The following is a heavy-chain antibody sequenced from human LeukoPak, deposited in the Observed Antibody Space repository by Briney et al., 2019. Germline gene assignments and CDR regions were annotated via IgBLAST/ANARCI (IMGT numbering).Heavy chain of an antibody. D-gene: IGHD5-18*01. Sequence: GGSLRVSCAASGFTFSSYAMHWVSQAPGKGVEWVAVISYDGSNKYYADSVKGRFTISRDNSKNTLYLQMNSLRAEDTAVYYCARATSGYSYGYVYWGQGTLVTVSS. J-gene: IGHJ4*02. CDR1: GFTFSSYA. V-gene: IGHV3-30-3*01. CDR3: ARATSGYSYGYVY. CDR2: ISYDGSNK.